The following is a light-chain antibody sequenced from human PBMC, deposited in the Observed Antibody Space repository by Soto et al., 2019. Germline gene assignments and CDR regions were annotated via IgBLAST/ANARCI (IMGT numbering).Light chain of an antibody. Sequence: QMTQSPSTLSASLGDRVTITCRASQSISAWLAWYQQKPGKAPKLLIYDVSTLDSGVPSRFSGSASGTEFTLTISSLESDDFATYYCQQYHRYSTFGQGTKVDIK. CDR1: QSISAW. V-gene: IGKV1-5*01. J-gene: IGKJ1*01. CDR2: DVS. CDR3: QQYHRYST.